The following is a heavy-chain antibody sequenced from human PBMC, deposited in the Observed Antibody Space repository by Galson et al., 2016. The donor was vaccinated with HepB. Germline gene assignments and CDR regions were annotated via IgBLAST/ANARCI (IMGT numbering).Heavy chain of an antibody. CDR3: ARAQASRDAYNYPFDY. J-gene: IGHJ4*02. CDR1: GFTVSSNY. V-gene: IGHV3-66*01. CDR2: IYGGGSK. Sequence: SLRLSCAASGFTVSSNYMTWVRQAPGKGLEWVSVIYGGGSKYYADSVKGRFTISRDNSKNTLYLHMNSLRAEDTAVYYCARAQASRDAYNYPFDYWGQGTLVTVSS. D-gene: IGHD5-24*01.